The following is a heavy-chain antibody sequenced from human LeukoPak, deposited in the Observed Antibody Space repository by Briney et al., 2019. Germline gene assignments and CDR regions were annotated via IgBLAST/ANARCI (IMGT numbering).Heavy chain of an antibody. CDR3: ATAYRDISGYRNYLDN. CDR1: GFTFITYW. D-gene: IGHD3-22*01. Sequence: GGSLRLSCAASGFTFITYWISWVRQAPGRGLEWVANIKQDGSVKYYVDSAKGRFTISRDNAKKSVYLEMNSLRADDTAVYYCATAYRDISGYRNYLDNWGQGTLVTVSS. V-gene: IGHV3-7*01. CDR2: IKQDGSVK. J-gene: IGHJ4*02.